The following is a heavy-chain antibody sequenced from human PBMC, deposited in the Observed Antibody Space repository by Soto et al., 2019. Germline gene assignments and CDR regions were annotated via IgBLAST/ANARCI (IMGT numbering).Heavy chain of an antibody. CDR3: ARGPLYSSGWYVNYYYGMDV. V-gene: IGHV4-59*01. Sequence: PSETLSLTCTVSGGSISSYYWSWIRQPPGKGLEWIGYIYYSGSTNYNPSLKSRVTISVDTSKNQFSLKLSSVTAADTAVYYCARGPLYSSGWYVNYYYGMDVWGQGTTVTAP. D-gene: IGHD6-19*01. CDR1: GGSISSYY. J-gene: IGHJ6*02. CDR2: IYYSGST.